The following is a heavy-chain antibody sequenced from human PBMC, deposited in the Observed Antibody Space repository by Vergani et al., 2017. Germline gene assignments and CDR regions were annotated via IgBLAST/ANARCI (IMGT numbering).Heavy chain of an antibody. J-gene: IGHJ6*02. Sequence: QEQLLQSGSGVVQPGGSLRLSCIGSGYTFGHFDMHWVRQAPGKGLAWVAFIRYDGSNPQYIDSVKGRFTISRDNSKDTLFLQMNGLRPEDTGTYFCAKKGGSLYYYCVDVWGQGTTITVSS. CDR1: GYTFGHFD. D-gene: IGHD1-26*01. CDR3: AKKGGSLYYYCVDV. V-gene: IGHV3-30*02. CDR2: IRYDGSNP.